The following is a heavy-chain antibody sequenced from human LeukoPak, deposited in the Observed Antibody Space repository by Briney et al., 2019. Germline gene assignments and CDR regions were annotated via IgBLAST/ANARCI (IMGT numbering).Heavy chain of an antibody. CDR3: ARDSSPILRYFDWLYPQTYYYGMDV. CDR1: GFTFSSYA. CDR2: ISYDGSNK. Sequence: GGSLRLSCAASGFTFSSYAMHWVRQAPGKGLEWVAVISYDGSNKYYADSVKGRFTISRDNSKNTLYLQMNSLRAEDTAVYYCARDSSPILRYFDWLYPQTYYYGMDVWGQGTTVTVSS. D-gene: IGHD3-9*01. V-gene: IGHV3-30-3*01. J-gene: IGHJ6*02.